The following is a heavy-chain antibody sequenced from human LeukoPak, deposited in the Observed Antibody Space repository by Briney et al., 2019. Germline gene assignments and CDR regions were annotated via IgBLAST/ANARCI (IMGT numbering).Heavy chain of an antibody. Sequence: SVKVSCKASGGTFSSYAISWVRQAPGQGLEWMGGIIPIFGTANYAQKFQDRVTITADKSTSTAYMELSSLRSEDTAVYYCARVVGLTGYSSTWYSGYYYYMDVWGKGTTVTVSS. D-gene: IGHD6-13*01. J-gene: IGHJ6*03. CDR2: IIPIFGTA. CDR1: GGTFSSYA. V-gene: IGHV1-69*06. CDR3: ARVVGLTGYSSTWYSGYYYYMDV.